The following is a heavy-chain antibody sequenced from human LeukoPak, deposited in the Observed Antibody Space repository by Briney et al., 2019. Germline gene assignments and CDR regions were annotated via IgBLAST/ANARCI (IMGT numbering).Heavy chain of an antibody. D-gene: IGHD2-21*02. Sequence: GGSLRLSCAASGFTFSSYAMHWVRQAPGKGLEYVSAISSNGGSTYYADSVKGRFTISRDNSKNTLYLQMSSLRPEDTAVYYCVKGIVVVTARAFDYWGQGTLVTVSS. CDR3: VKGIVVVTARAFDY. CDR1: GFTFSSYA. J-gene: IGHJ4*02. V-gene: IGHV3-64D*06. CDR2: ISSNGGST.